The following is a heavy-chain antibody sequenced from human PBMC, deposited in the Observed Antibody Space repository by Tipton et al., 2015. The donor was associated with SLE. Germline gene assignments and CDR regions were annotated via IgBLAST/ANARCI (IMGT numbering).Heavy chain of an antibody. CDR3: TRDLYPYSANNWFDP. J-gene: IGHJ5*02. Sequence: TLSLTCIVSGDSISSSSYYWGWIRQPPGKGLEWVGTVYYTGNTFYNPSLKSRVTILVDTSKNQFSLKLTSVTAADTAVYFCTRDLYPYSANNWFDPWGPGTLVTVSS. CDR1: GDSISSSSYY. V-gene: IGHV4-39*07. D-gene: IGHD4-11*01. CDR2: VYYTGNT.